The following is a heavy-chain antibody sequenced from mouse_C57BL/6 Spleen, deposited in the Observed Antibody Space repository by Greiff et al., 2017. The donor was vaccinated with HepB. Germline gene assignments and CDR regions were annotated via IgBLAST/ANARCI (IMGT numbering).Heavy chain of an antibody. Sequence: EVNVVESGGGLVKPGGSLKLSCAASGFTFSDYGMHWVRQAPEKGLEWVAYISSGSSTIYYADTVKGRFTISRDNAKNTLFLQMTSLRSEDTAMYYCARDAYDYGDYWGQGTTLTVSS. CDR1: GFTFSDYG. CDR3: ARDAYDYGDY. CDR2: ISSGSSTI. V-gene: IGHV5-17*01. D-gene: IGHD2-4*01. J-gene: IGHJ2*01.